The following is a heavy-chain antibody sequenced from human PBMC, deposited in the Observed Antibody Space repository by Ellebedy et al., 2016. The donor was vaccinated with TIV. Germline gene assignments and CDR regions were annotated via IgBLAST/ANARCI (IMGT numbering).Heavy chain of an antibody. D-gene: IGHD3-9*01. V-gene: IGHV4-59*01. Sequence: SETLSLTCTVSGGSINIYYWSWIRQPPGKGLEWIGYIYYSGSTNYNPSLKSRVTISVDTSKNQFSLKLSSMTAADTAVYYCARDDLLTGYYRNYYSYAMDVWGQGTTVTVSS. J-gene: IGHJ6*02. CDR3: ARDDLLTGYYRNYYSYAMDV. CDR1: GGSINIYY. CDR2: IYYSGST.